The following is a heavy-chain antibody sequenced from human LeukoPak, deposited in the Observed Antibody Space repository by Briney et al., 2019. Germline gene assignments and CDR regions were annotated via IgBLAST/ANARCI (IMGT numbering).Heavy chain of an antibody. CDR1: GYTFTSYD. V-gene: IGHV1-8*01. Sequence: ASVKVSCKASGYTFTSYDINWVRQATGQGLDWMGWMNPNSGNTGYAQKFQARVTMTRNTSISTAYMELSSLRSEDTAVYYCARGTRGTLGYCSGGSCYSFFYWGQGTLVTVSS. J-gene: IGHJ4*02. CDR2: MNPNSGNT. CDR3: ARGTRGTLGYCSGGSCYSFFY. D-gene: IGHD2-15*01.